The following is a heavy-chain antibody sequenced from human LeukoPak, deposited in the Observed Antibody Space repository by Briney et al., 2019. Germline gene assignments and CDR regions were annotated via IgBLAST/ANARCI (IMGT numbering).Heavy chain of an antibody. D-gene: IGHD3-9*01. J-gene: IGHJ4*02. CDR1: GYTFTSYY. CDR2: INPSGGST. V-gene: IGHV1-46*01. CDR3: ARDLSSLRYFDWLGASAFDY. Sequence: ASVKVSCKASGYTFTSYYMHWVRQAPGQGLEWMGIINPSGGSTSYAQKFQGRVTMTRDTSTSTVYMELSSLRSEDTAVYYCARDLSSLRYFDWLGASAFDYWGQGTLVTVSS.